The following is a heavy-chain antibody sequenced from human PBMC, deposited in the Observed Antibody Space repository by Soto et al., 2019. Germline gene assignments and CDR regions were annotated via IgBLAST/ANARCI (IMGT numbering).Heavy chain of an antibody. CDR2: ISYDGSNK. V-gene: IGHV3-30*03. CDR1: GFTFSSYG. J-gene: IGHJ4*02. Sequence: GGSLRLSCAASGFTFSSYGMHWVRQAPGKGLEWVAVISYDGSNKYYADSVKGRFTISRDNSKNTLYLQMNSLRAEDTAVYYCATLPRLYFDYWGQGTLVTVSS. D-gene: IGHD4-17*01. CDR3: ATLPRLYFDY.